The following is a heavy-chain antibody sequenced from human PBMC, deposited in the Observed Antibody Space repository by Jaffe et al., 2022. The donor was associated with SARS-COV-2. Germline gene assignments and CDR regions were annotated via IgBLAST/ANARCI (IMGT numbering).Heavy chain of an antibody. CDR2: IYYSGST. CDR3: ARHKYDFWSGYADY. CDR1: GGSISSTSFY. V-gene: IGHV4-39*01. Sequence: QLQLQESGPGLVKPSETLSLSCIVSGGSISSTSFYWGWIRQPPGKGLEWIGTIYYSGSTYYNPSLRSRVTISVDTSQNQFSLKLSSVTAADTAVYYCARHKYDFWSGYADYWGQGALVTVSS. D-gene: IGHD3-3*01. J-gene: IGHJ4*02.